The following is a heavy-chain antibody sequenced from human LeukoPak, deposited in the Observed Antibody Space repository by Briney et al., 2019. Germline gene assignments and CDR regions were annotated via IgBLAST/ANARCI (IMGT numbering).Heavy chain of an antibody. Sequence: GASVKVSCKASGGTFSSYAISWVRQAPGQGLEWMGRIIPILGIANYAQKFQGRVTMTRNTSISTAYMELSSLRSEDTAVYYCARGNAGYCSSTSCYIGVWFDPWGQGTLVTVSS. V-gene: IGHV1-69*04. J-gene: IGHJ5*02. CDR3: ARGNAGYCSSTSCYIGVWFDP. D-gene: IGHD2-2*02. CDR2: IIPILGIA. CDR1: GGTFSSYA.